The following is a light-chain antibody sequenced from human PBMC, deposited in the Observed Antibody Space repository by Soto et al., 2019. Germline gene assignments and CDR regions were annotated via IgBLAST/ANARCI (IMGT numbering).Light chain of an antibody. Sequence: EIVLTQSPGTLSLSPGERATLSCRASHSVSSSYLAWYQQKPGQAPRLLIYGASSRATGSPDRFSGSGSGTDFTLTISSLEPEDFAVYYCQQDGSSPRTFGQGTKVEIK. J-gene: IGKJ1*01. CDR1: HSVSSSY. CDR3: QQDGSSPRT. V-gene: IGKV3-20*01. CDR2: GAS.